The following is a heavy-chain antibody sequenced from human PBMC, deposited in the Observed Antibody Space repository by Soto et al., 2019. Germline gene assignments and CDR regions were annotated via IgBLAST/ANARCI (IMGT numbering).Heavy chain of an antibody. Sequence: GGSLRLSCAASGFTFSSYGMHWVRQAPGKGLEWVAVISYDGSNKYYADSVKGRFTISRDNSKNTLYLQMNSLRAEDTAVYYCAKVPPRYCSGGSCYSGLDYWGQGTLVTVSS. CDR2: ISYDGSNK. CDR1: GFTFSSYG. D-gene: IGHD2-15*01. V-gene: IGHV3-30*18. CDR3: AKVPPRYCSGGSCYSGLDY. J-gene: IGHJ4*02.